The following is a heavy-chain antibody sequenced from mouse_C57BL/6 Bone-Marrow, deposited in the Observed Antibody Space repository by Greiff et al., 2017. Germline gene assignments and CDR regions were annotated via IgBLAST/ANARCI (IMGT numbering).Heavy chain of an antibody. CDR1: GYTFTSYW. CDR2: IHPNSGST. CDR3: ARNPAYVGRAFAD. Sequence: VQLQQPGAELVKPGASVKLSCTASGYTFTSYWMHWVKQRPGQGLEWIGMIHPNSGSTNYTEKFKSKATLTVDKSSSTAYMQLSSPTSEDTAVYYCARNPAYVGRAFADWGKGTLVTVSA. D-gene: IGHD1-1*01. J-gene: IGHJ3*01. V-gene: IGHV1-64*01.